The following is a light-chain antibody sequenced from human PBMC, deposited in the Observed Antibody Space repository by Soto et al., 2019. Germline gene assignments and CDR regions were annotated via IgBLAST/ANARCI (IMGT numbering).Light chain of an antibody. CDR1: QSVLYSSSNKNY. Sequence: DIVMTQSPDSLAVSLGERATINCKSSQSVLYSSSNKNYLAWYQQKPGQPPKLLFYWASTRESGVPDRFSASGSGTDFTLTISSLQAEDVAVYYCQQYYSTPITFGPGTKVDIK. J-gene: IGKJ3*01. CDR3: QQYYSTPIT. V-gene: IGKV4-1*01. CDR2: WAS.